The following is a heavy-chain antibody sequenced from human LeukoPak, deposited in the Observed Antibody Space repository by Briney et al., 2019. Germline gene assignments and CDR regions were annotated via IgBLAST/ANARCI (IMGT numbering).Heavy chain of an antibody. CDR1: GGSISSGGYY. D-gene: IGHD3/OR15-3a*01. CDR2: IYHSGST. CDR3: ARVASRTEN. J-gene: IGHJ4*02. Sequence: SETLSLTCTVSGGSISSGGYYWSWIRQPPGKGLEWNGYIYHSGSTYYNPSLKSRVTISVDTSKNQFSLKLSSVTAADTAVYYCARVASRTENWGQGTLVTVSS. V-gene: IGHV4-30-2*05.